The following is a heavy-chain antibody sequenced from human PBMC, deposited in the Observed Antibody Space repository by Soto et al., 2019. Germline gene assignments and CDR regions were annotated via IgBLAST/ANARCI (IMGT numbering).Heavy chain of an antibody. V-gene: IGHV1-69*13. CDR3: AREALDVVVPAAISPTRYYYYYGMDV. J-gene: IGHJ6*02. CDR1: GGTFSSYA. Sequence: GASVKVSCKASGGTFSSYAISWVRQAPGQGLEWKGGIIPIFGTAKYAQKFQGRVTITADESTSTAYMELSSLRSEDTAVYYCAREALDVVVPAAISPTRYYYYYGMDVWGQGTTVTVSS. CDR2: IIPIFGTA. D-gene: IGHD2-2*01.